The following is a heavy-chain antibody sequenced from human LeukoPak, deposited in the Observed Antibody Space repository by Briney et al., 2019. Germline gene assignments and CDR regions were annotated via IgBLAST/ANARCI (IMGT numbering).Heavy chain of an antibody. CDR1: GFTFSSYA. Sequence: GRSLRLSCAASGFTFSSYAMSWVRQAPGKGLEWVSAISGSGGSTYYADSVKGRFTISRDNSKNTLYLQMNSLRAEDTAVYYCAKDPPNYSSGWSLDYWGQGTLVTVSS. V-gene: IGHV3-23*01. J-gene: IGHJ4*02. CDR2: ISGSGGST. D-gene: IGHD6-19*01. CDR3: AKDPPNYSSGWSLDY.